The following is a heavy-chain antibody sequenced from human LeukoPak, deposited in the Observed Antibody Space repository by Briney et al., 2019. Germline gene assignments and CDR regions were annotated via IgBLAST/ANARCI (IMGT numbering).Heavy chain of an antibody. CDR3: ARYREGLLWFGELLWGFDY. CDR1: GFTFSSYS. D-gene: IGHD3-10*01. J-gene: IGHJ4*02. V-gene: IGHV3-21*01. CDR2: ISSSSSYI. Sequence: KPGGSLRLSCAASGFTFSSYSMNWVRQAPGKGLEWVSSISSSSSYIYYADSVKGRFTTSRDNAKNSLYLQMNSLRAEDTAVYYCARYREGLLWFGELLWGFDYWGQGTLVTVSS.